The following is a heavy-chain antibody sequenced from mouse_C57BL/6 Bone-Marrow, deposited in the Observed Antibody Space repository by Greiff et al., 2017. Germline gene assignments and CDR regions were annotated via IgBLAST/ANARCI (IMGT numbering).Heavy chain of an antibody. V-gene: IGHV1-81*01. J-gene: IGHJ3*01. CDR1: GYTFTSYG. D-gene: IGHD1-1*01. Sequence: LVESGAELARPGASVKLSCKASGYTFTSYGISWVKQRTGQGLEWIGEIYPRSGNTYYNEKFKGKATLTADKSSSTAYMELRSLTSEDSAVYFCARDYYYGSSYGFAYWGQGTLVTVSA. CDR3: ARDYYYGSSYGFAY. CDR2: IYPRSGNT.